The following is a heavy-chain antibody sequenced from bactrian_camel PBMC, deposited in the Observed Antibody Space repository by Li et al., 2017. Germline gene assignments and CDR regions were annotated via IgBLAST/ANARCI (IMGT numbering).Heavy chain of an antibody. CDR2: VDRDGST. V-gene: IGHV3S57*01. Sequence: HVQLVESGGVSVEAGGSLRLSCAASEGTISSDCVGWFRQAPGKGREGLVAVDRDGSTAYGEAVKGRFTISKDNAENTLYLLMNTLKPEDTAVYYCAADYFWYGGICKPAPRSTYYWGQGTQVTVS. D-gene: IGHD6*01. CDR1: EGTISSDC. CDR3: AADYFWYGGICKPAPRSTYY. J-gene: IGHJ4*01.